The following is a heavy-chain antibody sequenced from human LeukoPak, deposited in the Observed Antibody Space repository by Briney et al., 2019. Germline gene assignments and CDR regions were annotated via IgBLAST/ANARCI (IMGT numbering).Heavy chain of an antibody. V-gene: IGHV1-24*01. CDR1: GYTLTELS. Sequence: ASVKVSCKVSGYTLTELSMHWVRRAPGKGLEWMGGFDPEDGETIYAQKFQGRVTMTEDTSTDTAYMELSSLRSEDTAVYYCATTVVTPEGAYFDYWGQGTLVTVSS. CDR3: ATTVVTPEGAYFDY. CDR2: FDPEDGET. D-gene: IGHD4-23*01. J-gene: IGHJ4*02.